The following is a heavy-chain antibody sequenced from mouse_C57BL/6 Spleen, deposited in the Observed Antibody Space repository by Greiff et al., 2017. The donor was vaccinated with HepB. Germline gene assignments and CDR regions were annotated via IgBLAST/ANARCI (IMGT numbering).Heavy chain of an antibody. CDR1: GFTFSDYY. CDR3: AILYGRGYFDV. J-gene: IGHJ1*03. V-gene: IGHV5-12*01. CDR2: ISNGCGST. D-gene: IGHD1-1*01. Sequence: EVKLEESGGGLVQPGGSLKLSCAASGFTFSDYYMYWVRQTPEKRLEWVAYISNGCGSTYYPDTVKGRFTISRDNAKNTLYLQMSRLKSEDTAMYYGAILYGRGYFDVWGTGTTVTVSS.